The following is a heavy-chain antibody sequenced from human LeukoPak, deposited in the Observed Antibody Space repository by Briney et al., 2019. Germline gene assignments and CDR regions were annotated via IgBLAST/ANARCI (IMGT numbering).Heavy chain of an antibody. Sequence: SETLYLTCAVYGVSFSGYYWSWIRQPPGKGLEWIGDINHSGSTNYNPSLKSRVTISVDTSKNQFSLKLSSVTAADTAVYYCARGLGQSPNDYGDYVRTPPLDHLYFDYWGQGTLVTVSS. V-gene: IGHV4-34*01. CDR1: GVSFSGYY. CDR2: INHSGST. D-gene: IGHD4-17*01. J-gene: IGHJ4*02. CDR3: ARGLGQSPNDYGDYVRTPPLDHLYFDY.